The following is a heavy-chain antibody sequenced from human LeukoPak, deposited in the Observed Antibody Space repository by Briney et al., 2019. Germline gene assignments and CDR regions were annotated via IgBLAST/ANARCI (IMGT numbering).Heavy chain of an antibody. D-gene: IGHD2-15*01. J-gene: IGHJ4*02. Sequence: GESLKISCKGPGYSFTTYWIGWVRQMPGKGLGLMGIIYPGDSDTRYSPYFQGQVTISADKSTSTAYLQWSSLKASDTAMYYCARYCSGGSCSPWGQGTLVTVSS. CDR1: GYSFTTYW. CDR3: ARYCSGGSCSP. V-gene: IGHV5-51*01. CDR2: IYPGDSDT.